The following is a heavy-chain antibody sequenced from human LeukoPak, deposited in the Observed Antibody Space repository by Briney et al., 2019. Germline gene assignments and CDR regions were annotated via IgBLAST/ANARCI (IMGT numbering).Heavy chain of an antibody. J-gene: IGHJ6*02. CDR2: IYYSGST. V-gene: IGHV4-39*01. CDR3: ARGRSRYCSSTSCLRGMDV. Sequence: SETLSLTCTVSGGSISSSSYYWGWIRQPPGKGLEWIGSIYYSGSTYYNPSLKSRVTISVDTSKNQFSLKLSSVTAADTAVYYCARGRSRYCSSTSCLRGMDVWGQGTTVTVSS. CDR1: GGSISSSSYY. D-gene: IGHD2-2*01.